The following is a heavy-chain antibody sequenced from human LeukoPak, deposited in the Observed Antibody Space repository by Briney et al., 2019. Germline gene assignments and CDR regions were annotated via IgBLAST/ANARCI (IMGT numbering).Heavy chain of an antibody. CDR2: ISSSSSYI. J-gene: IGHJ6*04. V-gene: IGHV3-21*01. Sequence: PGGSLRLSCAASGFTFSSYSMNWVRQAPGKGLEWVSSISSSSSYIYYADSVKGRFTVSRDNAKNSLYLQMNSLRAEDTAVYYCAELGITMIGGVWGKGTTVTISS. CDR1: GFTFSSYS. D-gene: IGHD3-10*02. CDR3: AELGITMIGGV.